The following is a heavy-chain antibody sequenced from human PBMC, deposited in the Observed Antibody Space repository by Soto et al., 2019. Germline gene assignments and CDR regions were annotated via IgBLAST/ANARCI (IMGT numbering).Heavy chain of an antibody. Sequence: EVQLLESGGNLVQPGGSLRLSCAASGFTFSSYVMSWVRQAPGKGLEWVSTISGSGASIYDADSVKGRFTISRDNSKNTVYLQMNSLRAEDTAVYYGAKDGLGSCTGGTCYGSDYWGQGTLVTVSS. CDR3: AKDGLGSCTGGTCYGSDY. V-gene: IGHV3-23*01. D-gene: IGHD2-15*01. CDR2: ISGSGASI. J-gene: IGHJ4*02. CDR1: GFTFSSYV.